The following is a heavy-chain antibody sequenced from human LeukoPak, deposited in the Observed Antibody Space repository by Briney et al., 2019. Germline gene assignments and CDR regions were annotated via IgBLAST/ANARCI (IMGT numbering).Heavy chain of an antibody. D-gene: IGHD3-22*01. CDR3: ATVPTGSSGYYSSPHFDY. CDR1: GYTLTELS. Sequence: ASVKVSCKVSGYTLTELSMHWVRQAPGKGLEWMGGFDPEDGETIYAQKFQGRVTMTEDTSTDTAYMELSSLRSEATAVYYCATVPTGSSGYYSSPHFDYWGQGTLVTVSS. CDR2: FDPEDGET. J-gene: IGHJ4*02. V-gene: IGHV1-24*01.